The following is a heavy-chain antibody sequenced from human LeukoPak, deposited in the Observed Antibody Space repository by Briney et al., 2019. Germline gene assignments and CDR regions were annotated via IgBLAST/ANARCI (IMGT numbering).Heavy chain of an antibody. D-gene: IGHD3-22*01. Sequence: GGSLRLSCAAPGFIFNNYGLVWVRQAPGKGLEWVSAISNDGGGTTYADFVKGRFTISRDNSKNTLFLQMDSLRAEDTALYYCAKGSSGYFFDLWGQGTLVTVSS. CDR2: ISNDGGGT. J-gene: IGHJ4*02. CDR3: AKGSSGYFFDL. V-gene: IGHV3-23*01. CDR1: GFIFNNYG.